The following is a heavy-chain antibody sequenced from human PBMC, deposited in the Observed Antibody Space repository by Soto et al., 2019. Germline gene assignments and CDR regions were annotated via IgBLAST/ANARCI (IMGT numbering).Heavy chain of an antibody. D-gene: IGHD3-3*02. CDR2: IFYSGST. J-gene: IGHJ5*02. CDR1: GGSISSSSYY. V-gene: IGHV4-39*01. CDR3: ASPKIAFYNWFDP. Sequence: SETLTLTCTVSGGSISSSSYYWGWIRQPPGKGLEWIGSIFYSGSTYYNPSLKSRVTISVDTSKNQFSLKLSSVTTADTAVYYCASPKIAFYNWFDPWGQGTLVTVSS.